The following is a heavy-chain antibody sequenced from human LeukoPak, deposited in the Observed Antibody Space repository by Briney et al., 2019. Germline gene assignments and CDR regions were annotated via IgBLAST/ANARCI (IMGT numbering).Heavy chain of an antibody. CDR2: ISSDGSNN. D-gene: IGHD1-1*01. V-gene: IGHV3-30-3*01. J-gene: IGHJ5*02. CDR3: ASFSSSSYNWNDAFDWFDP. CDR1: GSTFNSYA. Sequence: GGSLRLSCAASGSTFNSYAMHWVRQAPGKGLEWVAVISSDGSNNYYADSVKGRFTISRDNSKNTLYLQMNSLRAEDTAVYYCASFSSSSYNWNDAFDWFDPWGQGTLVTVSS.